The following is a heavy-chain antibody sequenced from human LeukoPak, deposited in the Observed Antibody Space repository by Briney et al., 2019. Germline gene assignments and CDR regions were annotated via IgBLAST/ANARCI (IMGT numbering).Heavy chain of an antibody. CDR2: IWYDGSNK. CDR1: GFTFSSYG. D-gene: IGHD3-22*01. Sequence: GGSLRLSCAASGFTFSSYGMHWVRQAPGKGLEWVAVIWYDGSNKYYADSVKGRFTISRDNSNNTLSLQMNSLRAEDTAVYYCAREDDSSGYSLDYWGQGTLVTVSS. CDR3: AREDDSSGYSLDY. V-gene: IGHV3-33*01. J-gene: IGHJ4*02.